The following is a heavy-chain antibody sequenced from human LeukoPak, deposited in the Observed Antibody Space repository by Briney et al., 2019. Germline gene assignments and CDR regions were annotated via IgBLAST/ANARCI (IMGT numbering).Heavy chain of an antibody. D-gene: IGHD3-16*02. J-gene: IGHJ4*02. CDR2: IYYSGST. CDR3: ARTTLDYDYVWGSYRPYYFDY. Sequence: PSETLSLTCTVSGGSVSSGSYYWSWIRQPPGTGLEWTGYIYYSGSTSYNPSLKSRPTISVDTSRNQFSLKLSSVTAADTAVYYCARTTLDYDYVWGSYRPYYFDYWGQGTLVTVSS. CDR1: GGSVSSGSYY. V-gene: IGHV4-61*01.